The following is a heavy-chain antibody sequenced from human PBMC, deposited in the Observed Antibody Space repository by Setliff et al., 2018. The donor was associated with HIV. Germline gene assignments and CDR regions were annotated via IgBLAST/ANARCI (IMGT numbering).Heavy chain of an antibody. CDR2: ISHSGST. CDR3: AREKYSTDWTQQNAFDL. CDR1: GYSIRSGYY. V-gene: IGHV4-38-2*02. D-gene: IGHD6-13*01. Sequence: SETLSLTCAVSGYSIRSGYYWSWVRQAPGKELEWIGYISHSGSTNYNPSLRSRVTISLDMSKNQFSLKLKSMTAADTAVYYCAREKYSTDWTQQNAFDLWGQGIKVTVSS. J-gene: IGHJ3*01.